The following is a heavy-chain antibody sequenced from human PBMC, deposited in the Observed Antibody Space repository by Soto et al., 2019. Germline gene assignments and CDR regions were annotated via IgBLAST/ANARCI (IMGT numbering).Heavy chain of an antibody. CDR3: ARGVAVAGLYYYYYYMDV. CDR1: GGSFSGYY. J-gene: IGHJ6*03. D-gene: IGHD6-19*01. Sequence: SETLSLTCAVYGGSFSGYYWSWIRQPPGKGLEWIGEINHSGSTNYNPSLKSRVTISVDTSRNQFSLKLSSVTAADTAVYYCARGVAVAGLYYYYYYMDVWGKGTTVTVSS. CDR2: INHSGST. V-gene: IGHV4-34*01.